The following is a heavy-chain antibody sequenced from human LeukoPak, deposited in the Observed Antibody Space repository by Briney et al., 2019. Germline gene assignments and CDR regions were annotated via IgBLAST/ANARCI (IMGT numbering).Heavy chain of an antibody. CDR2: IRYDGSNK. Sequence: GGSLRLSCAASGFTFSSYGMHWVRQAPGKGLEWVAFIRYDGSNKYYADSVKGRFTISRDNSKNTLYLQINSLRAEDTAVYYCAKDRRIRGDFSFDYWGQGTLVTVSS. J-gene: IGHJ4*02. CDR3: AKDRRIRGDFSFDY. D-gene: IGHD2-21*02. CDR1: GFTFSSYG. V-gene: IGHV3-30*02.